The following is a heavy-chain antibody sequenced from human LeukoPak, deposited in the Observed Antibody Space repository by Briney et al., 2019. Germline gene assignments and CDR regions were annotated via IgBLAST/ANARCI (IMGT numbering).Heavy chain of an antibody. CDR1: GYTFTSYD. D-gene: IGHD3-10*01. CDR2: MNPNSGNT. V-gene: IGHV1-8*01. J-gene: IGHJ5*02. Sequence: ASVKVSCKASGYTFTSYDIHWVRQATGQGLEWMGWMNPNSGNTGYAQKFQGRVTITRNTSISTAYMELSSLRSEDTAVYYCALRTMVRGVIKFDPWGQGTLVTVSS. CDR3: ALRTMVRGVIKFDP.